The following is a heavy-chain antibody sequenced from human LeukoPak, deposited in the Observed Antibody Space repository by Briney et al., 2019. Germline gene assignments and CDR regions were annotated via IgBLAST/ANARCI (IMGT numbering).Heavy chain of an antibody. CDR1: GYTFTTYF. CDR2: ISPYNGHT. D-gene: IGHD1-26*01. CDR3: AREGESRKLDS. J-gene: IGHJ5*01. V-gene: IGHV1-18*04. Sequence: ASVTVSCKTSGYTFTTYFITWVRQAPGQGLEWMGWISPYNGHTKYAHSLQGRVTMTTDTSTSTAFMELRSLMSDDTAVYFCAREGESRKLDSWGQGTLVTVSS.